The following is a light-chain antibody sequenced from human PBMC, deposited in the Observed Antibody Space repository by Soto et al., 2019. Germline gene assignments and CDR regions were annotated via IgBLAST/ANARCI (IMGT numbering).Light chain of an antibody. V-gene: IGKV3-20*01. CDR3: QQCATAPLT. Sequence: ENVLTQSPGTLSLSPGERATLSCRASQNVSKNYLAWYQQKPGQPPRLLIDEASRRAAGIPDRFSGSGSGTDFTLTISRLEPEDFAVYYCQQCATAPLTFGQGTKVEIK. CDR2: EAS. J-gene: IGKJ1*01. CDR1: QNVSKNY.